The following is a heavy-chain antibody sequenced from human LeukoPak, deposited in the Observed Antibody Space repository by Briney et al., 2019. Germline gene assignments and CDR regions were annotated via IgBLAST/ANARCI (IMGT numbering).Heavy chain of an antibody. CDR3: ARGSGGIPSPAFDI. CDR2: IYYSGST. Sequence: PSETLSLTCTVSGGSFSSYYWSWVRQPPGKGLEGIGYIYYSGSTNHNPSLKSRVTISVDTSKNQFSLKLSSVTVADTAVYYCARGSGGIPSPAFDIWGQGTMVTVSS. V-gene: IGHV4-59*01. CDR1: GGSFSSYY. D-gene: IGHD3-16*01. J-gene: IGHJ3*02.